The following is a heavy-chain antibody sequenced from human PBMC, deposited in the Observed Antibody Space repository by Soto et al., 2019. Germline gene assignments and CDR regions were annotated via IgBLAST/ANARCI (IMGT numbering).Heavy chain of an antibody. CDR1: GFTFSSYG. CDR2: ISNDGSNK. Sequence: QVQLVESGGGVVQPGRSLRLSCAASGFTFSSYGMHWVRQAPGKGLEWVAVISNDGSNKYYADSVKGRFTISRDNSKNTLYLQMNSLRAEDTAVYYCAKGHSSGWYVAFDIWGQGTMVTVSS. CDR3: AKGHSSGWYVAFDI. V-gene: IGHV3-30*18. D-gene: IGHD6-19*01. J-gene: IGHJ3*02.